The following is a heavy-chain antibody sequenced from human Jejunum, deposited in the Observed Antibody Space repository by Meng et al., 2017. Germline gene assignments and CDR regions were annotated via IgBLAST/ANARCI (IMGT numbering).Heavy chain of an antibody. J-gene: IGHJ4*02. CDR1: GFSLSNYW. V-gene: IGHV3-7*01. Sequence: GGSLRLSCVASGFSLSNYWMSWVRQAPGKGLEGVGNIKQDGSETYYVDSVKGRFTISRDNAKNSLYLQMNSLRVEDTAVYYCANYVSGEGGLALWGQGKPVHVSS. CDR3: ANYVSGEGGLAL. CDR2: IKQDGSET. D-gene: IGHD3-16*01.